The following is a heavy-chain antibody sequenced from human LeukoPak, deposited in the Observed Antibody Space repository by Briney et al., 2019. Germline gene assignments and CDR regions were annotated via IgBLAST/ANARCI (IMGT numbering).Heavy chain of an antibody. CDR3: AKERARPNWFDP. J-gene: IGHJ5*02. CDR1: GFTFTTYA. Sequence: GGSLRLSCAASGFTFTTYAMTWVRQAPGKGLEWVSAISGSGGTTYYAGSVKGRFTISRDNSKNTLYLQMNNLRAEDTAVYYCAKERARPNWFDPWGQGTLVTVSS. CDR2: ISGSGGTT. D-gene: IGHD6-6*01. V-gene: IGHV3-23*01.